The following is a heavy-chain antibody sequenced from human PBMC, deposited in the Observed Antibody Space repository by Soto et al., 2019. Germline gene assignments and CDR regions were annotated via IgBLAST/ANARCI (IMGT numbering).Heavy chain of an antibody. D-gene: IGHD2-21*01. J-gene: IGHJ2*01. CDR1: GLTFHTYA. CDR3: AKCGGYLRYWSLDL. V-gene: IGHV3-23*01. CDR2: ISGSGDST. Sequence: LRLSCAVSGLTFHTYAMSWVRQAPGKGLEWVSVISGSGDSTYYADSVKGRFTISRDNSRNTLYLQMSSLRADDTAVYYCAKCGGYLRYWSLDLWGRGTLVTVSS.